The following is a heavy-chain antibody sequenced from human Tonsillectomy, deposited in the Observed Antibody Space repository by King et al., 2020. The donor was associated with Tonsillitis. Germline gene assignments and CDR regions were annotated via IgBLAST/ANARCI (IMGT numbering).Heavy chain of an antibody. J-gene: IGHJ4*02. CDR2: ISYDGSNK. V-gene: IGHV3-30*18. D-gene: IGHD3/OR15-3a*01. CDR1: GFTFSSYG. CDR3: AKSGEFFDWILPPAY. Sequence: VQLVESGGGVVQPGRSLRLSCAASGFTFSSYGMHWVRQAPGKGLEWVAVISYDGSNKYYADSVKGRLTISRDNSKNTLYLQMNSLRAEDTAVYYCAKSGEFFDWILPPAYWGQGSLVTVSS.